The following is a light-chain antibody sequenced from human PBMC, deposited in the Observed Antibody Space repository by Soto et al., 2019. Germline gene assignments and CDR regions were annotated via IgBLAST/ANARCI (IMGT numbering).Light chain of an antibody. Sequence: AIRMTQSPSSLSASTGDRVTITCRASQGISSYLAWYQQKPGKAPKRLIYAASTLQGGVPSRFSGSGSGTDFALTISCMQSEDFATYNCQQYYSYPRTCGQGTKVEIK. CDR1: QGISSY. CDR3: QQYYSYPRT. J-gene: IGKJ1*01. V-gene: IGKV1-8*01. CDR2: AAS.